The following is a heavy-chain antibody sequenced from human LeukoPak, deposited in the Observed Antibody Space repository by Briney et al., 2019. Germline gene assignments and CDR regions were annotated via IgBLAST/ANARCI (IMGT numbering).Heavy chain of an antibody. CDR3: ARLGIGVVPSAMLGDYYFDY. D-gene: IGHD2-2*01. CDR1: GGSVSSYY. Sequence: PSETLSLTCTVSGGSVSSYYLSWIRQPPGKGLEWIGYIYYSGSTNYNPSLKSRVTISVGTSKNQFSLKLTSVTAADTAVYYCARLGIGVVPSAMLGDYYFDYWGQGTLVTVSS. J-gene: IGHJ4*02. CDR2: IYYSGST. V-gene: IGHV4-59*08.